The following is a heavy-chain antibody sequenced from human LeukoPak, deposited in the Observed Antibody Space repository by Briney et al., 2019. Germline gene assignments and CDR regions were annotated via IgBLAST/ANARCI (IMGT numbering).Heavy chain of an antibody. CDR2: ISGRDGST. CDR1: GFSFSSYA. V-gene: IGHV3-23*01. D-gene: IGHD6-13*01. J-gene: IGHJ6*03. Sequence: QSGGSLRLSCAASGFSFSSYAMSWVRQAPGKGLEWVSGISGRDGSTYYADSVKGRFTISRDNSKNTLYLQMNSLRAEDTAVYYCAKGESSSSWYTHYYYYMDVWGKGTTVTVSS. CDR3: AKGESSSSWYTHYYYYMDV.